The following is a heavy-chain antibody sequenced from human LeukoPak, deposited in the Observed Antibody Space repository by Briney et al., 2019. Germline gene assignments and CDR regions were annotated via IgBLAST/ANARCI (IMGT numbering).Heavy chain of an antibody. Sequence: GRSLRLSCTASGFTFGDYAMSWVRQAPGKGLEWVGFIRSKAYGGTTEYAASVKGRFTISRDDSKSIAYLQMNSLKTEDTAVYYCARGLQLWYPGDAFDIWGQGTMVTVSS. D-gene: IGHD5-18*01. J-gene: IGHJ3*02. CDR2: IRSKAYGGTT. V-gene: IGHV3-49*04. CDR1: GFTFGDYA. CDR3: ARGLQLWYPGDAFDI.